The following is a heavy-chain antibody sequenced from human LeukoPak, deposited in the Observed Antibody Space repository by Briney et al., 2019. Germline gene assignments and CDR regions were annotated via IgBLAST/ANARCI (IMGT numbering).Heavy chain of an antibody. D-gene: IGHD3-9*01. CDR2: LNPNTGDT. CDR1: GYTFTGHY. CDR3: ARIGLKTTGYYRLDY. V-gene: IGHV1-2*02. J-gene: IGHJ4*02. Sequence: ASVKVSCKASGYTFTGHYLHWVRQAPGQGLEWMGWLNPNTGDTLYIQKFQGRVTMTGDTSINTAYMELSRLMSDDTAVYYCARIGLKTTGYYRLDYWGQGTLVTASS.